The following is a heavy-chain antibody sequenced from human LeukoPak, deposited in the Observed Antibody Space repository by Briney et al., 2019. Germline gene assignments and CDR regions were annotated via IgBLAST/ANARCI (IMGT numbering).Heavy chain of an antibody. D-gene: IGHD3-10*01. V-gene: IGHV3-30*18. J-gene: IGHJ4*02. Sequence: PSGRSLRLPCAASGFTFSSYGMHWVRQAPGKGLEWVAVISYDGSNKYYADSVKGRFTISRDNSKNTLYLQMNSLRAEDTAVYYCAKDLMVRGVIGGILDYWGQGTLVTVSS. CDR1: GFTFSSYG. CDR2: ISYDGSNK. CDR3: AKDLMVRGVIGGILDY.